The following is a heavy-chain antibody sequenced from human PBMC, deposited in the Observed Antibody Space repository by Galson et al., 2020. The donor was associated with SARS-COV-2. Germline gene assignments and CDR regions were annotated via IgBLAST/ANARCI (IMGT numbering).Heavy chain of an antibody. D-gene: IGHD3-9*01. V-gene: IGHV1-69*10. CDR2: IIPILGIA. Sequence: SVKVSCKASGGTFSSYAISWVRQAPGQGLEWMGGIIPILGIANYAQKFQGRVTITADKSTSTAYMELSSLRSEDTAVYYCARDPEITHLSYDILTGYYYYGMDVWGQGTTVTVSS. CDR1: GGTFSSYA. J-gene: IGHJ6*02. CDR3: ARDPEITHLSYDILTGYYYYGMDV.